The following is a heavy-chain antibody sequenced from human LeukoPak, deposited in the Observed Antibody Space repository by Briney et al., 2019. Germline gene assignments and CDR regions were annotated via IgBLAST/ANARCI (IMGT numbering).Heavy chain of an antibody. CDR2: ISPSGGST. CDR1: GYTFTSNY. Sequence: ASVKVSCKAFGYTFTSNYMHWVRQAPGQGPEWMGAISPSGGSTIYAHKFQGRVTMSGDKSTDTAYMELSSLRSEDTAVYYCATDSTGTTRDCAFDIWGERETGTVSS. CDR3: ATDSTGTTRDCAFDI. V-gene: IGHV1-46*01. J-gene: IGHJ3*02. D-gene: IGHD1-1*01.